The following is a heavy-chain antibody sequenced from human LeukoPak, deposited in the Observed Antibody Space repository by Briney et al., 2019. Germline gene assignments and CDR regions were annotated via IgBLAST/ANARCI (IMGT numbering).Heavy chain of an antibody. J-gene: IGHJ4*02. CDR2: IILILGIA. CDR3: ARDLWGGSGSYHRADFDY. D-gene: IGHD1-26*01. Sequence: EASVNVSCKASGGTFSSYTISWVRQAPGQGLEWMGRIILILGIANYAQKFQGRVTITADKSTISAYMEPGCLRSEDTAVYNCARDLWGGSGSYHRADFDYWGQGTLVTVSS. CDR1: GGTFSSYT. V-gene: IGHV1-69*04.